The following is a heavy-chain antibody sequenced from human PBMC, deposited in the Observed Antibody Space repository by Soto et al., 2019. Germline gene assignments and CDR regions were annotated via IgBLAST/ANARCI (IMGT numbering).Heavy chain of an antibody. D-gene: IGHD6-13*01. J-gene: IGHJ4*02. CDR1: GGSFSGYY. CDR3: ARGGKAAAGTHGFDY. V-gene: IGHV4-34*01. CDR2: INHSGST. Sequence: SETLSLTCAVYGGSFSGYYWSWIRQPPGKGLEWTGEINHSGSTNYNPSLKSRVTISVDTSKNQFSLKLSSVTAADTAVYYCARGGKAAAGTHGFDYWGQGTLVTVSS.